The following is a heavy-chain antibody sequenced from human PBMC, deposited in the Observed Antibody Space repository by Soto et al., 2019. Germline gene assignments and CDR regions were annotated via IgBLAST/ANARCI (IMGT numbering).Heavy chain of an antibody. J-gene: IGHJ5*02. Sequence: ASVKVSCKVSVYTLTELSMHWVRQAPGKGLEWMGGFDPEDGETIYAQKFQGRVTMTEDTSKDTAYMELSSLRSEDTAMYYCATDRPYYYDSSGYYYRNWFDPWGQGTLVTVSS. CDR3: ATDRPYYYDSSGYYYRNWFDP. CDR1: VYTLTELS. V-gene: IGHV1-24*01. CDR2: FDPEDGET. D-gene: IGHD3-22*01.